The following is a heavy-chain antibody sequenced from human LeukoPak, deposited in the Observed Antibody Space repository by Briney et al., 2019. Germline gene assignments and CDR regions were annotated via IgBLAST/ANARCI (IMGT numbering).Heavy chain of an antibody. D-gene: IGHD6-13*01. J-gene: IGHJ4*02. Sequence: SETLSLTCTVYGGSFSGYYWSWIRQPPGKGLEWIGEISHIGSANYNPSLKSRVTISVDMSRNQFSLKLSSVTAADTAVYYCARDTTGTAAAWNYWGQGTLVTVSS. CDR3: ARDTTGTAAAWNY. CDR2: ISHIGSA. V-gene: IGHV4-34*01. CDR1: GGSFSGYY.